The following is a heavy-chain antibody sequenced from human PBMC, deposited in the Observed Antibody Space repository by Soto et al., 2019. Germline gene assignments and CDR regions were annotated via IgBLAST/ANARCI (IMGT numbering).Heavy chain of an antibody. D-gene: IGHD3-10*01. CDR3: AREVQVHTPAFVY. Sequence: QVQLEQSGAEMKKRGSSVKVSYQSSGGTFNTYAMNWVRQAPGQGPEWMGDISPMFGAANYAPKFQGRVTITADESTGTSYMQLSSLTSEDTALYFCAREVQVHTPAFVYWGQGTLVTVSS. CDR1: GGTFNTYA. V-gene: IGHV1-69*19. CDR2: ISPMFGAA. J-gene: IGHJ4*02.